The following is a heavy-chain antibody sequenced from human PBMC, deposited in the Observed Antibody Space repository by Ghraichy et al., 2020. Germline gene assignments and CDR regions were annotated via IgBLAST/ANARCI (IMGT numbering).Heavy chain of an antibody. CDR2: ISAYNGNT. CDR3: ARGTFNYDFWSGYSAFDI. J-gene: IGHJ3*02. Sequence: ASVKVSCKASGYTFTSYGISWVRQAPGQGLEWMGWISAYNGNTNYAQKLQGRVTMTTDTSTSTAYMELRSLRSDDTAVYYCARGTFNYDFWSGYSAFDIWGQGTMVTVSS. V-gene: IGHV1-18*01. CDR1: GYTFTSYG. D-gene: IGHD3-3*01.